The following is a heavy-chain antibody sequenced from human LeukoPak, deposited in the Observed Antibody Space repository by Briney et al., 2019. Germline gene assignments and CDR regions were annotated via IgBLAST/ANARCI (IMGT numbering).Heavy chain of an antibody. D-gene: IGHD6-19*01. CDR1: GYTFTGYY. V-gene: IGHV1-2*02. CDR3: ARDRRDSSGWYGGSWFDP. Sequence: GASVKVSCKASGYTFTGYYMHWVRQAPGQGLEWMGWINPNSGGTNYAQKLQGRVTMTTDTSTSTAYMELRSLRSDDTAVYYCARDRRDSSGWYGGSWFDPWGQGTLVTVSS. CDR2: INPNSGGT. J-gene: IGHJ5*02.